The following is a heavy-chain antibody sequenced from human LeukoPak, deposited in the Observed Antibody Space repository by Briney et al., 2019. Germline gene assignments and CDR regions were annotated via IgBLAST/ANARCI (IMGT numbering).Heavy chain of an antibody. CDR1: GFTFSSYS. J-gene: IGHJ4*02. CDR3: ARARYDSSGYYSNYDF. D-gene: IGHD3-22*01. Sequence: GGSLRLSCAASGFTFSSYSMNWVRQAPGKGLEWVSSISSSSSYIYYADSVKGRFTISRDNAKNSLYLQMNSLRAEDTAVYYCARARYDSSGYYSNYDFWGQGTLVTVSS. V-gene: IGHV3-21*01. CDR2: ISSSSSYI.